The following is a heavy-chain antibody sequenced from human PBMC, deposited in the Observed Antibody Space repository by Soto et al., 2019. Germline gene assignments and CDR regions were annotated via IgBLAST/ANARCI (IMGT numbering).Heavy chain of an antibody. Sequence: PVGSLRLSGAASGFTFSRYSMNWVRQAPGKGLEWVSSISSSSSYIYCADSVKGRFTISRDNAKNSLYLQMNSLRAEDTAVYYCARFGGYSYGPFDYWGQGTLVTVSS. J-gene: IGHJ4*02. V-gene: IGHV3-21*01. D-gene: IGHD5-18*01. CDR3: ARFGGYSYGPFDY. CDR2: ISSSSSYI. CDR1: GFTFSRYS.